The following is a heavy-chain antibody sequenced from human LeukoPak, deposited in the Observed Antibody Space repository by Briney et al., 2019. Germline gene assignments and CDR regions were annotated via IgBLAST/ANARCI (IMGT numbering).Heavy chain of an antibody. CDR3: ARVVVVPAAIYFDY. CDR1: GYTFPRYG. Sequence: SVNVSCKVSGYTFPRYGISWVRQAPGHGLEWMGWISAYNGNTNYAQKLQGRVTMTTDTSTSTAYLELRSLRSDDTAVYYCARVVVVPAAIYFDYWGQGTLVTVSS. CDR2: ISAYNGNT. J-gene: IGHJ4*02. V-gene: IGHV1-18*04. D-gene: IGHD2-2*01.